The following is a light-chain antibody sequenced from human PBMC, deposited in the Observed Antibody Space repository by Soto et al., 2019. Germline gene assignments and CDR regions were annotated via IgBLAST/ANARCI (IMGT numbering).Light chain of an antibody. CDR3: QQYYNWPPYT. V-gene: IGKV3-15*01. CDR1: QSISSS. Sequence: EIVLTQSPATLSLSPGERATLSCRASQSISSSLAWYQQQPGQAPRLLIYHASTRAAGIPARFSGSGSGTDFTLTISSLQSEDFAVYYCQQYYNWPPYTFGQGTKLEIK. CDR2: HAS. J-gene: IGKJ2*01.